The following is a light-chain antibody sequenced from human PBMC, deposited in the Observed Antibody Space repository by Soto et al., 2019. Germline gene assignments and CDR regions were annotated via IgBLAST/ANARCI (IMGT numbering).Light chain of an antibody. CDR3: QSYDSSLSGYG. V-gene: IGLV1-40*01. CDR2: GNS. J-gene: IGLJ1*01. Sequence: QSVLTQPPSVSGAPGQRVTISCTGSSSNVGAGYDVHWYQQLPGTAPKLLIYGNSNRPSGVPDRLSGSKSGTSASLAITGLQAEDEADYYCQSYDSSLSGYGFGTGTKLTVL. CDR1: SSNVGAGYD.